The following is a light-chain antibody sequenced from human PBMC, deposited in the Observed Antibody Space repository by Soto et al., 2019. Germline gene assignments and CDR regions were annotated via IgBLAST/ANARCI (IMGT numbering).Light chain of an antibody. CDR2: GAS. V-gene: IGKV3D-15*01. Sequence: EIVMTQSPATLSVSPGERATLSCRASQSVSILLAWYQQKPGQAPRLLIYGASSRATGIPDRFSGSGSGTDFTLTISSLQPDDFATYYCQQYNKWPLTFGGGTKVDIK. J-gene: IGKJ4*01. CDR1: QSVSIL. CDR3: QQYNKWPLT.